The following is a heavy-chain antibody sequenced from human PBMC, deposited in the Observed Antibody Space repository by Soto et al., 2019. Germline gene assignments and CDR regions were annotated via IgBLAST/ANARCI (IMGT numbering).Heavy chain of an antibody. D-gene: IGHD3-3*01. V-gene: IGHV1-69*13. CDR3: ATGVIWIGYFTVDS. Sequence: SVKVSCKASGGSFGNSAINWVRQTPGQGLEWLGGFIPVYRTLNYAQKFQGRVTITADESTGTAYMTLSSLASDDTAVYYCATGVIWIGYFTVDSWGQGTRVTVPQ. CDR1: GGSFGNSA. CDR2: FIPVYRTL. J-gene: IGHJ4*02.